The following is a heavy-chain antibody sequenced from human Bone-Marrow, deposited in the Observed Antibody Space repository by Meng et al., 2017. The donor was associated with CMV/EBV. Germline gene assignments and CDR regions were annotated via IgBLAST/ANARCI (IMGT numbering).Heavy chain of an antibody. CDR1: GFTFSSYA. V-gene: IGHV3-30*04. J-gene: IGHJ6*02. D-gene: IGHD1-1*01. CDR3: ARSRAIQLDALDV. Sequence: GGSLRLSCAASGFTFSSYAMHWVRQAPGKGLEWVAVISYDGSNKYYADSVKGRFTISRDSAKNSLYLQTNSLRAEDTAVYFCARSRAIQLDALDVWGQGTTVTVSS. CDR2: ISYDGSNK.